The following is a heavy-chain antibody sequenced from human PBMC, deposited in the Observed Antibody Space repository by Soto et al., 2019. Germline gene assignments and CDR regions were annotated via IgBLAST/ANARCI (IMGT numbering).Heavy chain of an antibody. CDR1: GGTFSSYA. J-gene: IGHJ5*02. V-gene: IGHV1-69*13. CDR2: IIPIFGTA. D-gene: IGHD3-10*01. Sequence: AVKVSCKASGGTFSSYAISWVRQAPGQGLEWMGGIIPIFGTANYAQKFQGRVTITADESTSTAYMELSSLRSEDTAVYYCARGNGITMVRGVIIKRKAFDPWGQGTLVTVSS. CDR3: ARGNGITMVRGVIIKRKAFDP.